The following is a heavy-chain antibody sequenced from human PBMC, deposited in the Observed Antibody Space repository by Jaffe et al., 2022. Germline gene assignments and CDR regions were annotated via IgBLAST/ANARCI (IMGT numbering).Heavy chain of an antibody. Sequence: QLQLQESGPGLVKPSETLSLTCTVSGGSISSSSYYWGWIRQPPGKGLEWIGSIYYSGSTYYNPSLKSRVTISVDTSKNQFSLKLSSVTAADTAVYYCARLIAAPHRRGVDYWGQGTLVTVSS. CDR3: ARLIAAPHRRGVDY. J-gene: IGHJ4*02. CDR1: GGSISSSSYY. CDR2: IYYSGST. D-gene: IGHD6-13*01. V-gene: IGHV4-39*01.